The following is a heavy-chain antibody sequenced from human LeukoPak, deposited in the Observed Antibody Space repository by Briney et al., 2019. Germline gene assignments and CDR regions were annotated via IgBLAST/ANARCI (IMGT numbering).Heavy chain of an antibody. Sequence: GGSLRLSCAASGFTFGSYKMNWVRRAPGKGLEWVSYISSSGSTIYYADSVKGRFTISRDNAKNSLYLLMNDLRPEDTAVYYCAREIIGEGFDFWGQGTLVTVSS. CDR1: GFTFGSYK. CDR3: AREIIGEGFDF. CDR2: ISSSGSTI. J-gene: IGHJ5*01. V-gene: IGHV3-48*03. D-gene: IGHD7-27*01.